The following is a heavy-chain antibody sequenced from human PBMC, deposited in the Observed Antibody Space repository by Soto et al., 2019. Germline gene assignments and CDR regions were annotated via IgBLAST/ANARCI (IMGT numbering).Heavy chain of an antibody. CDR2: IYASGST. J-gene: IGHJ4*02. CDR1: GGSIRGYY. V-gene: IGHV4-4*07. CDR3: ASLKCTYFDC. D-gene: IGHD3-16*01. Sequence: QVQLQESGPGLVKPSETLSLTCTVSGGSIRGYYWSWIRQPAGKGLEWIGRIYASGSTNYNPSLKSRVTMSLDTSKNQFYLKLSSMTAADTAVYYCASLKCTYFDCWGQGTLVTVSS.